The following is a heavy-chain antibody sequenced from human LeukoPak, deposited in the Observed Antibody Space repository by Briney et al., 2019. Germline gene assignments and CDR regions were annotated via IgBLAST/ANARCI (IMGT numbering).Heavy chain of an antibody. J-gene: IGHJ4*02. Sequence: GGSLRLSCAASGFTFSSYAMSWVRQAPGEGLEWVSAISGSGGSTYYADSVKGRFTISRDNSKNTLYLQMNSLRAEDTAVYYCVGNMVVFDYWGQGTLVTVSS. CDR1: GFTFSSYA. CDR3: VGNMVVFDY. CDR2: ISGSGGST. V-gene: IGHV3-23*01. D-gene: IGHD3-10*01.